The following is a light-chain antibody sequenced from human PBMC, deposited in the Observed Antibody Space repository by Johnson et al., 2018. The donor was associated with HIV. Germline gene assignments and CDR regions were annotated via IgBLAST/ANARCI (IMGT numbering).Light chain of an antibody. Sequence: QSVLSQPPSVSAAPGQKVTISCSGSSSKIGNNYVSWYQQLPGTAPKLLIYENNKRPSGIPDRFSGSKSGTSATLGITGLQTGDGADYYCGTWDSSLTAYVFGTGTKVTVV. CDR3: GTWDSSLTAYV. V-gene: IGLV1-51*02. CDR1: SSKIGNNY. CDR2: ENN. J-gene: IGLJ1*01.